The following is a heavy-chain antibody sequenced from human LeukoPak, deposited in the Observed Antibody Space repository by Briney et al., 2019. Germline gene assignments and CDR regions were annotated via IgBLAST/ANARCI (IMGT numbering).Heavy chain of an antibody. CDR3: ARDARCYDILTGYPLFDY. D-gene: IGHD3-9*01. CDR1: GITFSSYA. Sequence: GGSLRLSCAASGITFSSYAMHWVRQAPGKGLEWVAVISYDGSNKYYADSVKGRFTISRDNSKNTLYLQMNSLRAEDAAVYFCARDARCYDILTGYPLFDYWGQGTLVTVSS. V-gene: IGHV3-30-3*01. J-gene: IGHJ4*02. CDR2: ISYDGSNK.